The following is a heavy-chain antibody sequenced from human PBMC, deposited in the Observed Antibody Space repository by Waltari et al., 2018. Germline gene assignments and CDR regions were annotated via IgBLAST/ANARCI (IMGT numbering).Heavy chain of an antibody. CDR1: GGTFSSYA. D-gene: IGHD3-22*01. CDR3: ARDRPLPLSGYSGYYYYGMDV. J-gene: IGHJ6*02. CDR2: IIPIFGTE. Sequence: QVQLVQSGAEVKKPGSSVKVSCKASGGTFSSYAISWVRQAPGQGLEWMGGIIPIFGTEKYEQKFQGRVTMTADESTSTAYMELSSLRSEDTAVYYCARDRPLPLSGYSGYYYYGMDVWGQGTTVTVSS. V-gene: IGHV1-69*12.